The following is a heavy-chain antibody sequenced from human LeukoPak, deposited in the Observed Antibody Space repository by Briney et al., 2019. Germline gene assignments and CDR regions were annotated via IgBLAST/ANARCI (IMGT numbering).Heavy chain of an antibody. V-gene: IGHV4-30-4*01. CDR3: ARVTCSGGSCYSFDY. CDR1: GGSVSSGDYY. CDR2: IYHSGGT. Sequence: SQTLSLTCTVSGGSVSSGDYYWSWIRQPPGKGLEWIGYIYHSGGTYCNPPLKSRVTISVDTSKNQFSLKLTSVTAADTAVYYCARVTCSGGSCYSFDYWGQGTLVTVSS. D-gene: IGHD2-15*01. J-gene: IGHJ4*02.